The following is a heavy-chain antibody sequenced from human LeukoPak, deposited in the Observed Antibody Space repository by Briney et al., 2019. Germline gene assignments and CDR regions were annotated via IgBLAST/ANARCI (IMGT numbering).Heavy chain of an antibody. CDR2: MYYSGNT. D-gene: IGHD6-13*01. CDR1: GASISSSSYY. V-gene: IGHV4-39*01. CDR3: ATIRAATRSKFYMDV. J-gene: IGHJ6*03. Sequence: PSETLSLTCTVSGASISSSSYYWGWIRQPPGKGLEWIGTMYYSGNTYYNPSLKSRVIISVDTSKNPFSLKLNSVTAADTAVYYCATIRAATRSKFYMDVWGKGTTVTVSS.